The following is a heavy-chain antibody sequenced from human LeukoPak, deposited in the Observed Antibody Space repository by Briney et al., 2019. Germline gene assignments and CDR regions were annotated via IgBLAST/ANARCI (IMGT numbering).Heavy chain of an antibody. CDR2: IYPRDGST. CDR1: GYTFTSYY. V-gene: IGHV1-46*01. J-gene: IGHJ4*02. D-gene: IGHD5-18*01. Sequence: ASVKVSCKASGYTFTSYYMHWVRQAPGQGLEWMGMIYPRDGSTSYAQNFQGRVTVTRDTSTTTVHMELRGLRSEDTAVYYCAREGIQTNSWGFDYWGQGTLVTVSS. CDR3: AREGIQTNSWGFDY.